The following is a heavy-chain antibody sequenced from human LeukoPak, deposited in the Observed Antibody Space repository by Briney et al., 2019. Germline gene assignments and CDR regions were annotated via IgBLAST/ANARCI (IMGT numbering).Heavy chain of an antibody. CDR1: GFTFSSYA. CDR2: ISGSGGST. J-gene: IGHJ4*02. D-gene: IGHD2-15*01. CDR3: AKDLLFFNGALFDY. V-gene: IGHV3-23*01. Sequence: GGSLRLSCAASGFTFSSYAMCWGCQAPGEGLEWVSAISGSGGSTYYANSVKGRFTISRDNSKNTLYLQMNSLRAEDTAVYYCAKDLLFFNGALFDYWGQGTLVTVSS.